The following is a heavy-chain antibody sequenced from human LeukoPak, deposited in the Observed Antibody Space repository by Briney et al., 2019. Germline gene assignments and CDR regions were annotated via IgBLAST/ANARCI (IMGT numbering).Heavy chain of an antibody. CDR3: AKDKYYYGSGSDFDY. CDR1: GFTFSTYG. CDR2: ISYDGSDK. D-gene: IGHD3-10*01. Sequence: GGSLRLSCGASGFTFSTYGMHWVRQAPGKGLAWVALISYDGSDKYYADSVKGRFTISRDNSKNTLYLQMNSLRAEDTAVYYCAKDKYYYGSGSDFDYWGQGTLVTVSS. J-gene: IGHJ4*02. V-gene: IGHV3-30*18.